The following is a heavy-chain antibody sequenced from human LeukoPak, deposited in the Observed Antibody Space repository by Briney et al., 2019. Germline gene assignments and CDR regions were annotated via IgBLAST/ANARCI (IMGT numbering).Heavy chain of an antibody. CDR3: AKAGCGDGSCYYAEYFQH. CDR2: ISDGGGSI. Sequence: GGSLRLSCAASGFTLSDAWMNWVRQAPGKGLEWVSGISDGGGSIHYADSVRGRFTISRDNSKNTLYLQMNSLRAEDTAVYYCAKAGCGDGSCYYAEYFQHWGQGTLVTVSS. CDR1: GFTLSDAW. J-gene: IGHJ1*01. V-gene: IGHV3-23*01. D-gene: IGHD2-15*01.